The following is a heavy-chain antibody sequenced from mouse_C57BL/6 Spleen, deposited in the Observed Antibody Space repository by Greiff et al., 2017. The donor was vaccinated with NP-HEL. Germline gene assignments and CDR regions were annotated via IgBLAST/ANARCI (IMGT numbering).Heavy chain of an antibody. D-gene: IGHD1-1*01. J-gene: IGHJ1*03. CDR3: TRITTVVATDWYFDV. CDR2: IDPETGGT. CDR1: GYTFTDYE. V-gene: IGHV1-15*01. Sequence: VQLQQSGAELVRPGASVTLSCKASGYTFTDYEMHWVKQTPVHGLEWIGAIDPETGGTAYNQKFQGKAILTADKSSSTAYMELRSLTSEDSAVYYCTRITTVVATDWYFDVWGTGTTVTVSS.